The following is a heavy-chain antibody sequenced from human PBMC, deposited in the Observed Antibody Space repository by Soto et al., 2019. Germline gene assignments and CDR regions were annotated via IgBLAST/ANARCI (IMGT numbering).Heavy chain of an antibody. CDR2: IRSKANNNAT. J-gene: IGHJ4*02. Sequence: EVQLVESGGGLVQPWGSVRLSCAASGFTFSVSSMHWVRQAPGKGLEWLGRIRSKANNNATTYSESVRGRFIISRDDSQDTMFLQMNSLRTEDTAMYYWAIEGAGFGHWGQGIRVTVSS. CDR3: AIEGAGFGH. CDR1: GFTFSVSS. V-gene: IGHV3-73*01. D-gene: IGHD1-26*01.